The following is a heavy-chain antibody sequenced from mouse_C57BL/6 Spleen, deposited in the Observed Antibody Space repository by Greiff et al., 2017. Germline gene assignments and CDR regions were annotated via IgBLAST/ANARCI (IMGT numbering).Heavy chain of an antibody. D-gene: IGHD2-3*01. CDR2: IYPRSGNT. CDR1: GYTFTSYG. J-gene: IGHJ4*01. V-gene: IGHV1-81*01. CDR3: ARIDDGYYLYYAMDY. Sequence: QVQLQQSGAELARPGASVKLSCKASGYTFTSYGISWVKQRTGQGLEWIGEIYPRSGNTYYNEKFKGKATLTADKSSSTAYMELRSLTSEDSAVYFCARIDDGYYLYYAMDYWGQGTSVTVSS.